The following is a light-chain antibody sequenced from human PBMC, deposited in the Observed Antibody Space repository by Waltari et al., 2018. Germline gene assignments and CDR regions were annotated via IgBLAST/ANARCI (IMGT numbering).Light chain of an antibody. CDR3: QTGGHGTWV. V-gene: IGLV4-69*01. CDR2: VNSDGSH. J-gene: IGLJ3*02. Sequence: QLVLTQSPSASASLGASVKLTCPLSSRHSTNHIASHPQQPEKGPRHLMKVNSDGSHSQGDQIPDRFSGSSSGAEHYLTISSLQSEDEADYYCQTGGHGTWVFGGGTKLTVL. CDR1: SRHSTNH.